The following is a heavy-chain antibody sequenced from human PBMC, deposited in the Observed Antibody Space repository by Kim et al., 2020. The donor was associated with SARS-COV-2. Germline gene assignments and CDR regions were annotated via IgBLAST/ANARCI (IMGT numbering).Heavy chain of an antibody. Sequence: IYYADSMKGRFTISREYAKDSLYLQMNSLRAEETAVYYCARDRGSSGFDYWGQGTLVTVSS. CDR2: I. V-gene: IGHV3-21*01. D-gene: IGHD3-22*01. CDR3: ARDRGSSGFDY. J-gene: IGHJ4*02.